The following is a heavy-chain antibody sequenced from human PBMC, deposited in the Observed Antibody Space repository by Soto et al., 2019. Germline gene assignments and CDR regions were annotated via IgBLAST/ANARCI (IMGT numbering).Heavy chain of an antibody. V-gene: IGHV3-11*06. CDR2: ISSSSSYT. CDR1: GFTFSDYY. J-gene: IGHJ4*02. D-gene: IGHD3-22*01. CDR3: ARDGGLGYYYDSSGSIFDY. Sequence: GSLRLSCAASGFTFSDYYMSWIHQAPGKGLEWVSYISSSSSYTNYADSVKGRFTISRDNAKNSLYLQMNSLRAEDTAVYYCARDGGLGYYYDSSGSIFDYWGQGTLVTVSS.